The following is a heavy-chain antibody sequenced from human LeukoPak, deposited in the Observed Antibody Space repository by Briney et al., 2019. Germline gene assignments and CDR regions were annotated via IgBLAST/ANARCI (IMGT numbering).Heavy chain of an antibody. Sequence: VASVKVSCKASGGTFSSYAISWVRQAPGQGLEWMGGIIPILGIANYAQKFQGRVTITADKSTSTAYMELSSLRSEDTAVYYCARFPPTNIAAAGTEGWFDPWGQGTLVTVSS. V-gene: IGHV1-69*10. D-gene: IGHD6-13*01. CDR2: IIPILGIA. J-gene: IGHJ5*02. CDR1: GGTFSSYA. CDR3: ARFPPTNIAAAGTEGWFDP.